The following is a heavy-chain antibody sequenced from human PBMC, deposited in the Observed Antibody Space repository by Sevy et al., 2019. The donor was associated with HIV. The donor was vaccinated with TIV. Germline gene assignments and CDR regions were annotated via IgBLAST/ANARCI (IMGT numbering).Heavy chain of an antibody. Sequence: GGSLRLSCAASGFTFSSYGMHWVRQAPGRGLEWVAVISYDGSNKYYADSVKGRFTISRDNSKNTLYLQMNSLRAEDTAVYYCAINYFDYWGQGTLVTVSS. CDR3: AINYFDY. V-gene: IGHV3-30*03. CDR2: ISYDGSNK. CDR1: GFTFSSYG. J-gene: IGHJ4*02.